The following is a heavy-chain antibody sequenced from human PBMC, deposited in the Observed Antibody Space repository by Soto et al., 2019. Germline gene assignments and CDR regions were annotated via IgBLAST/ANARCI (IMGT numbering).Heavy chain of an antibody. CDR3: ARGDTYYVNWYFDY. CDR2: ISAYSGNT. CDR1: GFTFTNYY. Sequence: QVQLVQSGAEVKKPGASVKVSCKTSGFTFTNYYINWVRQAPGQGLEVMGWISAYSGNTNYAQNLQGRVTMTTDTSVSTAYLELRSLRSDDTAVYFCARGDTYYVNWYFDYWGQGTLVTVSS. J-gene: IGHJ4*02. V-gene: IGHV1-18*01. D-gene: IGHD1-1*01.